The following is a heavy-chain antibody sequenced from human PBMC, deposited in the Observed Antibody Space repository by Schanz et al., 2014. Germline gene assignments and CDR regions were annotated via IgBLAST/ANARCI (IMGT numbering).Heavy chain of an antibody. J-gene: IGHJ4*02. CDR1: GGSFSGYY. CDR3: ARAARRTRVVPLYFDY. CDR2: INHGGST. D-gene: IGHD2-2*01. Sequence: QVQLQQWGAGLLKPSETLSLTCAVYGGSFSGYYWSWIRQPPGKGLEWIAEINHGGSTNYNPSLKSRVTISVDTTKTKFSLKLRSVAAEDTAVYYCARAARRTRVVPLYFDYWGQGTLVTVSS. V-gene: IGHV4-34*01.